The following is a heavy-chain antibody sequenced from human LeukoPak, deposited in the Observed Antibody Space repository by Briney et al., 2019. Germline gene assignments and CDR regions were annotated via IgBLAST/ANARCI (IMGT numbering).Heavy chain of an antibody. D-gene: IGHD1-26*01. CDR3: ARDRVGVTYYYYGMDV. CDR2: ISITGTTK. CDR1: GFTFSDYY. Sequence: GGSLRLSCAASGFTFSDYYMSWIRQAPGKGLEWVSFISITGTTKYYADSVKGRFTISRDNAENSLYLQMNSLRAEDTAVYYCARDRVGVTYYYYGMDVWGQGTTVTVSS. V-gene: IGHV3-11*01. J-gene: IGHJ6*02.